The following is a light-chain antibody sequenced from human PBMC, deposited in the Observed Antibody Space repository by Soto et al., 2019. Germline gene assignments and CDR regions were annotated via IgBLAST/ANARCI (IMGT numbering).Light chain of an antibody. CDR1: SSDIGNYNR. CDR2: EVS. CDR3: SSYTRGSTYVV. Sequence: QSALTQPPSVSGSPGQSVTISCTGTSSDIGNYNRVSWYQQPPGTAPKLMIYEVSNRPSGVPDLFSGSKSGNTASLTISGLQAEDEADYYCSSYTRGSTYVVFGGGTKLTVL. J-gene: IGLJ2*01. V-gene: IGLV2-18*02.